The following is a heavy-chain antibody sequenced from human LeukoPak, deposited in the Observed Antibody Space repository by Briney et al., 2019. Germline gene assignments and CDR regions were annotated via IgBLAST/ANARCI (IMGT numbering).Heavy chain of an antibody. CDR3: ARDCGGDCYSNSDAFDI. V-gene: IGHV5-51*01. CDR1: GYSFTSYW. D-gene: IGHD2-21*02. Sequence: GESLKISCKGSGYSFTSYWIGWVRQMPGKGLEWMGIIYPGDSDTRYSPSFQGQVTISADKSISTAYLQWSSLKASDTAMYYCARDCGGDCYSNSDAFDIWGQETMVTVSS. CDR2: IYPGDSDT. J-gene: IGHJ3*02.